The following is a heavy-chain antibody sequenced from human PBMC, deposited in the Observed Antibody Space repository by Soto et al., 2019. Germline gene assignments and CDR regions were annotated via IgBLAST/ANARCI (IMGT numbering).Heavy chain of an antibody. J-gene: IGHJ6*02. Sequence: QLQLQESGSGLVKPSQTLSLTCAVSGGSISSGGYSWSWIRQPPGKGLEWIGYIYRSGSTYYNPSVMSRVTISVDRSKNQFSLKLSSVTAADTAVYYCARRRGFPYYYGMDVWGQGTTVTVSS. CDR3: ARRRGFPYYYGMDV. V-gene: IGHV4-30-2*01. CDR1: GGSISSGGYS. CDR2: IYRSGST. D-gene: IGHD5-12*01.